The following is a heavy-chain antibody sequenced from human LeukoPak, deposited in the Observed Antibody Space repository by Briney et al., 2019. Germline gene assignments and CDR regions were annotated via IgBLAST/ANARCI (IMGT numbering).Heavy chain of an antibody. CDR3: ARDQKLGYGFDP. CDR1: GYTFTSYA. Sequence: ASVKVSCKASGYTFTSYAMHWVRQAPGQRLEWMGWINAGNGNTKYSQKFQGRVTITRDTSASTAYMELSSLRSEDTAVYYCARDQKLGYGFDPWGQGTLVTVSS. V-gene: IGHV1-3*01. D-gene: IGHD7-27*01. J-gene: IGHJ5*02. CDR2: INAGNGNT.